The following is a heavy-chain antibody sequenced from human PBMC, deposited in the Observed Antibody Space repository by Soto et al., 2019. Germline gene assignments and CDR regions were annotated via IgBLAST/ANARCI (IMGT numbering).Heavy chain of an antibody. V-gene: IGHV3-48*02. Sequence: EVQLVESGGGLVQPGGSLRLSCAASGFTFSSYSMNWVRQAPGKGLVGISYISSSSSTIYYADSVKGRFTISRDNAKNSLYLQMNSLRDEDTAVYYCAKDPYYYDTSAYSWGQGTLVTVSS. CDR3: AKDPYYYDTSAYS. D-gene: IGHD3-22*01. CDR1: GFTFSSYS. J-gene: IGHJ4*02. CDR2: ISSSSSTI.